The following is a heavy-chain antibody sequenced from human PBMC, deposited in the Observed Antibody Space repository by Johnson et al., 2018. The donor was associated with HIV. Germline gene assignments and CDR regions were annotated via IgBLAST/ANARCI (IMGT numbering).Heavy chain of an antibody. D-gene: IGHD2-15*01. V-gene: IGHV3-11*01. Sequence: VQLVESGGGLVKPGGSLRLSCAASGFIFSDYYMSWIRQAPGKGLEWVSYISSSGNPIYYADSVKGRFTISRDNAKNSLYLQMNSLRAEDTALYYCVRDTGYCSGGRCDDAFDVWGQGTVVTVSS. CDR2: ISSSGNPI. J-gene: IGHJ3*01. CDR1: GFIFSDYY. CDR3: VRDTGYCSGGRCDDAFDV.